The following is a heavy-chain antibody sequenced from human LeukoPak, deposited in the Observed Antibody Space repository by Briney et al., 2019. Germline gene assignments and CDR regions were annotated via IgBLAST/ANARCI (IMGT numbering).Heavy chain of an antibody. V-gene: IGHV4-59*08. CDR2: IYYSGST. J-gene: IGHJ2*01. Sequence: SETLSLTCTVSGGSISSYYWSWIRQPPGKGLEWIGYIYYSGSTNYNPSLKGRVTISVDTSKNQFSLKLSSVTAADTAVYYCASRSSSGWYPQLHWYFDLWGRGTLVTVSS. D-gene: IGHD6-19*01. CDR1: GGSISSYY. CDR3: ASRSSSGWYPQLHWYFDL.